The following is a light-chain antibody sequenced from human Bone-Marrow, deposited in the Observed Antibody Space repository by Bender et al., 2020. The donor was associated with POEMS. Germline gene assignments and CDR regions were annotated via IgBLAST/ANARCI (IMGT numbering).Light chain of an antibody. Sequence: QSALTQPASVSGSPGQSITISCTGTSSDVGAFDYVSWYQQHAGRAPKVLIYEVRYRPSGVSDRFSGSKSGNTASLTISGLQAEDEADYHCSSFTTTRALVFGGGTRLTVL. CDR1: SSDVGAFDY. CDR2: EVR. CDR3: SSFTTTRALV. J-gene: IGLJ2*01. V-gene: IGLV2-14*01.